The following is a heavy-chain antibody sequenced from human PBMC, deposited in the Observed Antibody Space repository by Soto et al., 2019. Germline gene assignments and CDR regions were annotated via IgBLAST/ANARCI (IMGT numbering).Heavy chain of an antibody. J-gene: IGHJ4*02. Sequence: SGPTLVNPTQTLTLTCTFSGFSLSTSGMCVSWIRQPPGKALEWLALIYWDDDKTYSPSPKSRLTITKDTSKNQVVLTMTNMYPVDTATYYCAHRRAGSFDYWGQGTLVTVSS. CDR2: IYWDDDK. V-gene: IGHV2-5*08. D-gene: IGHD3-10*01. CDR3: AHRRAGSFDY. CDR1: GFSLSTSGMC.